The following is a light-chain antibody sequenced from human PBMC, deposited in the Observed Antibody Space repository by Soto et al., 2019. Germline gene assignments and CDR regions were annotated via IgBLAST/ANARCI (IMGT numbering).Light chain of an antibody. Sequence: EIVLTQSPGTLSLYQGERATLSCRASQSVSSSHLAWYQHKPGQAPRLLIYAASSRATGSPDRFSGGGSGTDFTLTISRLEPEDFAVYYCQQYGDSPITFGQGTRLEIK. CDR3: QQYGDSPIT. CDR1: QSVSSSH. J-gene: IGKJ5*01. V-gene: IGKV3-20*01. CDR2: AAS.